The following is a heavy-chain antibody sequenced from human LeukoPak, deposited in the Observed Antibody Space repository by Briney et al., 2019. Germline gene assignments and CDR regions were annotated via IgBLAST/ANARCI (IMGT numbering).Heavy chain of an antibody. J-gene: IGHJ4*02. CDR3: AKDVRPDGVYDLDY. V-gene: IGHV3-23*01. D-gene: IGHD5/OR15-5a*01. CDR1: GFTFTSYS. Sequence: GGSLRLSCAASGFTFTSYSMSWVRQAPGKGLEWVSGTSDRGDYTYYADSVKGRFTISRDNSKNTLYLQMNSLRVEDTAMYYCAKDVRPDGVYDLDYWGQGTLVTVSS. CDR2: TSDRGDYT.